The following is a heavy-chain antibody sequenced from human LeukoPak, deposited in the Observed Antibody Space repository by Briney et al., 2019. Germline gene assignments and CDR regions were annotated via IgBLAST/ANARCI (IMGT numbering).Heavy chain of an antibody. CDR3: ARWHGGYYYDSSGSDAFDI. CDR2: IYTSGST. D-gene: IGHD3-22*01. Sequence: PSQTLSLTCTVSGGSISSGSYYWSWIRQPAGKGLEWIGRIYTSGSTNYNPSLKSRVTISVDTSKNQFSLKLSSVTAADTAVYYCARWHGGYYYDSSGSDAFDIWGQGTMVTVSS. J-gene: IGHJ3*02. CDR1: GGSISSGSYY. V-gene: IGHV4-61*02.